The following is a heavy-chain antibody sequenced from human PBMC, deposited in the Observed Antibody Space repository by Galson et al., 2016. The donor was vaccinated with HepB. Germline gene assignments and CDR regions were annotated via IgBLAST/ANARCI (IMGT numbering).Heavy chain of an antibody. Sequence: SLRLSCAASGFTFSSYIMSWVRQAPGKRLEWVAAISGSGYDTYYTDPAKGRFTISKDKSKNTVYLHMNNLRAEDTAIYYCAKLMGAWGDRSTGFVDYWGQGTLVTVSP. V-gene: IGHV3-23*01. CDR3: AKLMGAWGDRSTGFVDY. J-gene: IGHJ4*02. CDR2: ISGSGYDT. CDR1: GFTFSSYI. D-gene: IGHD1-26*01.